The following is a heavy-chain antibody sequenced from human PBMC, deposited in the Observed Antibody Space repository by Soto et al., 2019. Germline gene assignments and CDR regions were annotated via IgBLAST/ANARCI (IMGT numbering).Heavy chain of an antibody. Sequence: PSETLSLTCSVSGDSINSGDYHWTWMRQAPGKGLQWVGHVYFSGSTNYNPTLKSRVSISVDTSKNQFSLKLRSVTAGDTAVYYCARVPVDTYMIYWSDPWGQGTLVTVSS. CDR3: ARVPVDTYMIYWSDP. CDR1: GDSINSGDYH. D-gene: IGHD5-18*01. J-gene: IGHJ5*02. CDR2: VYFSGST. V-gene: IGHV4-61*08.